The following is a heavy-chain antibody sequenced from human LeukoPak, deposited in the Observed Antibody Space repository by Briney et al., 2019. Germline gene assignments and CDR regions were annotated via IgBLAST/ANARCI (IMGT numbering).Heavy chain of an antibody. J-gene: IGHJ4*02. CDR3: AKGYDFWSGYNDY. CDR1: GFTFSSYA. CDR2: ISGSGGST. V-gene: IGHV3-23*01. Sequence: GGSLRLSCAASGFTFSSYAMSWVRQAPGKGLEWVSAISGSGGSTYYADSVKGRFTITRDNSKNTLYLQMNSLRAEDTAVYYCAKGYDFWSGYNDYWGQGTLVTVSS. D-gene: IGHD3-3*01.